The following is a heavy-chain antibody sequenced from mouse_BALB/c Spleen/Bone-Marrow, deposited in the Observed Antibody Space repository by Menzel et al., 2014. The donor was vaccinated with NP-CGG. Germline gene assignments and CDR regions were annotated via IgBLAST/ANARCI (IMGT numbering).Heavy chain of an antibody. CDR1: GFTFTDYF. V-gene: IGHV7-3*02. Sequence: EVKLVESGGGLVQPGGSLILSCATSGFTFTDYFMTWVRQPPGKALEWLGFIRNKANGYTTEYSASVKGRFTISRNNSQSILYLQMNTLRAEDSATYYCARGYYDDYWGQGTTLTVSS. J-gene: IGHJ2*01. CDR3: ARGYYDDY. CDR2: IRNKANGYTT. D-gene: IGHD2-4*01.